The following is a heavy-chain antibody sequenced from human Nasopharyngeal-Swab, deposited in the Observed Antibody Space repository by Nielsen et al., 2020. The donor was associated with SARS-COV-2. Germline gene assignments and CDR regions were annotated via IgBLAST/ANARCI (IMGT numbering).Heavy chain of an antibody. CDR3: VKGEVATIRTDAFDI. J-gene: IGHJ3*02. D-gene: IGHD5-24*01. CDR1: GFPFSSYA. CDR2: ISGSGGST. Sequence: GESLKISCAASGFPFSSYAMSWVRQAPGKGLEWVSAISGSGGSTDYADSVKGRFTISRDNSKNTLYLQMNSLRAEDTAVYYCVKGEVATIRTDAFDIWGQGTMVTVSS. V-gene: IGHV3-23*01.